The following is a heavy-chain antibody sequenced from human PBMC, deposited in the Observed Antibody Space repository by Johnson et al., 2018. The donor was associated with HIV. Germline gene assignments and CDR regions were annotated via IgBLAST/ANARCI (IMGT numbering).Heavy chain of an antibody. CDR1: GFTFSDYY. D-gene: IGHD1-1*01. CDR3: ARGVKQQLGVVDAFDI. Sequence: QEQLVESGGGLVKPGGSLRLSCAASGFTFSDYYMSWIRQAPGKGLEWVSYISSSGSTIYYTDSVKGRFTISRDNSKNRLYLQMNSLRAEDTAVYFCARGVKQQLGVVDAFDIWGQGTMVIVCS. V-gene: IGHV3-11*04. CDR2: ISSSGSTI. J-gene: IGHJ3*02.